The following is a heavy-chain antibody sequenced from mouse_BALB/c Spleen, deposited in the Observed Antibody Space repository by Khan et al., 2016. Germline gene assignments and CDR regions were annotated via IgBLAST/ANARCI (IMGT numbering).Heavy chain of an antibody. J-gene: IGHJ4*01. CDR2: ILTGSGST. V-gene: IGHV1-9*01. CDR3: ARWYGMGY. CDR1: GCTLSTYW. Sequence: VQLQESGAELMKPGASVKISCKVTGCTLSTYWIEWVKQRPGHGLEWIGQILTGSGSTKYNEKVKGTATFTADTPSNTAYMQHSSLSSEDSAVYYFARWYGMGYWGQGTSVTLSS.